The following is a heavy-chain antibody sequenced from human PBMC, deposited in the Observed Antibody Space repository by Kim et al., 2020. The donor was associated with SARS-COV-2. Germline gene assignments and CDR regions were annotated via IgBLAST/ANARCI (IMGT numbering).Heavy chain of an antibody. Sequence: QSGSTNYNPSLKSRVTISVDTSKNQFSLKLSAVTAADTAVYYCARRGIGVWGQGTLVTVSS. CDR3: ARRGIGV. CDR2: QSGST. J-gene: IGHJ4*02. D-gene: IGHD3-16*01. V-gene: IGHV4-34*01.